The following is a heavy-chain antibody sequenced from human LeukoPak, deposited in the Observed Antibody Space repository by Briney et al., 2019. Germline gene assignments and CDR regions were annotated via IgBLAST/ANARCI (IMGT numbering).Heavy chain of an antibody. CDR2: IRFDSSEI. J-gene: IGHJ4*02. CDR3: AHEATFTAYNFDF. V-gene: IGHV3-7*01. D-gene: IGHD5-18*01. CDR1: GFTFSSYW. Sequence: GGSLRLSCAASGFTFSSYWMTWVRQAPGKGLEWVANIRFDSSEIHYVDSVRGRFTISRDNTRNSVFLQMNSLRAQDTAVYYCAHEATFTAYNFDFWGQGILVTVSS.